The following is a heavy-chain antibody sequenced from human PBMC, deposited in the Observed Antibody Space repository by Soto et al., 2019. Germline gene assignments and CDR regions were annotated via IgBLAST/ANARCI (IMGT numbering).Heavy chain of an antibody. Sequence: SETLSLTCTVSGGSVSSGSYYWSWIRQPPGKGLEWIGYIYYSGSTNYNPSLKSRVTMSIDTSKNQFSLKLSSVTAADTAVYYCARVIRFLELDVWGQGTTVTVSS. V-gene: IGHV4-61*01. J-gene: IGHJ6*02. CDR1: GGSVSSGSYY. CDR3: ARVIRFLELDV. CDR2: IYYSGST. D-gene: IGHD3-3*01.